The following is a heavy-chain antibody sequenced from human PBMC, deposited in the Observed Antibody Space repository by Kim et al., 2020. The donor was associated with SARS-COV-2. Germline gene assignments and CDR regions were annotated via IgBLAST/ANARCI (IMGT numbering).Heavy chain of an antibody. CDR2: INHSGST. D-gene: IGHD2-2*01. V-gene: IGHV4-34*01. Sequence: SETLSLTCAVYGGSFSGYYWSWIRQPPGKGLEWIGEINHSGSTNYNPSLKSRVTISIDTSKNQFSLKLSSVTAADTAVYYCARGNPKYAGPEDYWGQGTLVTVSS. CDR3: ARGNPKYAGPEDY. CDR1: GGSFSGYY. J-gene: IGHJ4*02.